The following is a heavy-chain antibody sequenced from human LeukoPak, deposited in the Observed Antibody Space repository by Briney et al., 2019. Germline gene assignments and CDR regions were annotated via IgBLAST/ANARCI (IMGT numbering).Heavy chain of an antibody. V-gene: IGHV4-34*01. CDR2: MNHSGST. D-gene: IGHD6-6*01. CDR3: ARDRGSSSSNWFDP. CDR1: GGSFSGYY. J-gene: IGHJ5*02. Sequence: PSETLSLTCAVYGGSFSGYYWSWIRQPPGKGLEWIGEMNHSGSTNYNPSLKSRVTISVDTSKNQFSLKLSSVTAADTAAYYCARDRGSSSSNWFDPWGQGTLVTVSS.